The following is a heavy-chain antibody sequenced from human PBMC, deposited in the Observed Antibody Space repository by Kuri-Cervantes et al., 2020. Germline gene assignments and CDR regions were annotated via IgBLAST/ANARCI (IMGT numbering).Heavy chain of an antibody. CDR1: GGSFSGYY. CDR2: INHSGST. D-gene: IGHD6-13*01. Sequence: SETLSLTCAVYGGSFSGYYWSWIRQPPGKGLEWIGEINHSGSTNYNLSLKSRVTISAEMSKNQFSLKLSSVTAADTAVYYCARGFGRSGYSSSWYGPHNWFDPWGQGTLVTVSS. J-gene: IGHJ5*02. V-gene: IGHV4-34*01. CDR3: ARGFGRSGYSSSWYGPHNWFDP.